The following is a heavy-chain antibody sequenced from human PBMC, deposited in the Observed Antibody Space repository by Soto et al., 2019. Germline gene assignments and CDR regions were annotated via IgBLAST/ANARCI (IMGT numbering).Heavy chain of an antibody. D-gene: IGHD2-2*01. CDR1: GGTFSRYS. Sequence: QVQLVQSGAEVKKPGSSVKVSCKASGGTFSRYSITWVRQAPGHGLEWIGRIIPIFGIASYAQKFQGRVTITADESTSTAYLELSSLRSDDTAVYSCAREDRDRETGLVPAAIDGRDVWGQGTTVTVSS. CDR3: AREDRDRETGLVPAAIDGRDV. CDR2: IIPIFGIA. V-gene: IGHV1-69*08. J-gene: IGHJ6*02.